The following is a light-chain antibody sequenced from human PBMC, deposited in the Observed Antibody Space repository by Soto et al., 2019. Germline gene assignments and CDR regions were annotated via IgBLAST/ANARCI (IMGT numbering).Light chain of an antibody. CDR1: SGHSSYI. CDR2: LEGSGSY. V-gene: IGLV4-60*02. Sequence: QLVLTQSSSASASLGSSVKLTCTLSSGHSSYIIAWHQQQPGKAPRYLMKLEGSGSYNKGSGVPDRFSGSSSGADRYLTISPLQFEDEADYYCETWDSNTRVFGGGTQLTVL. CDR3: ETWDSNTRV. J-gene: IGLJ3*02.